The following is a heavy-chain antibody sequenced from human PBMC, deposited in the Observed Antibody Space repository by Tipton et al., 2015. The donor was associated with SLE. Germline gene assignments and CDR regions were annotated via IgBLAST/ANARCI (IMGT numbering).Heavy chain of an antibody. CDR2: ISGSGGST. CDR1: GFTFSSYA. Sequence: SLRLSCAASGFTFSSYAMSWVRQAPGKGLEWVSAISGSGGSTYYADSVKGRFTISRDNSKNTLYLQMNSLRAEDTAVYYCATDRTKGNWFDPWGQGTLVIVSS. J-gene: IGHJ5*02. V-gene: IGHV3-23*01. CDR3: ATDRTKGNWFDP. D-gene: IGHD1-1*01.